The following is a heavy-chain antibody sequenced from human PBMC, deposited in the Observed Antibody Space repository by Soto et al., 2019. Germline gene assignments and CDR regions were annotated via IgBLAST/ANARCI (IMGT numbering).Heavy chain of an antibody. V-gene: IGHV4-39*02. CDR2: IYYSGIR. CDR1: GGSLSNSSSY. Sequence: PSETLSLTCTVSGGSLSNSSSYWGWIRQPPGKGLEWMGSIYYSGIRYNHPSLKSRVTMSVDTSKNQFSLRLTSVTAADTAVYYCARDRMTTYGSGKLYYFDYWGQGTPVTVSS. CDR3: ARDRMTTYGSGKLYYFDY. J-gene: IGHJ4*02. D-gene: IGHD1-1*01.